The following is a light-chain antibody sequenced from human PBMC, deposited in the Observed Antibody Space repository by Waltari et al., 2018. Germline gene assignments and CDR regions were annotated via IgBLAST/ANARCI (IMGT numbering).Light chain of an antibody. CDR1: SSDVRGYDY. CDR2: DDT. J-gene: IGLJ3*02. Sequence: QSALTQPRSVSGSPGQSVTISCTGTSSDVRGYDYVSWFQQHPGKAPKIMIYDDTKRPSGVPDRFSGSKSGNTASLTISGLQAEDEADYYCCSYAGSYTWVFGGGTKLTVL. CDR3: CSYAGSYTWV. V-gene: IGLV2-11*01.